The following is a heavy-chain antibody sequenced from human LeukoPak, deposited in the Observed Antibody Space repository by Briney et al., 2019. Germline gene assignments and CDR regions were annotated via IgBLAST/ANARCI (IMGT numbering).Heavy chain of an antibody. J-gene: IGHJ3*02. CDR3: ASLGYCSGGSCYFDALDI. Sequence: SETLSLTCTVSGGSISSYYWSWIRQPPGKGLEWIGYIYYSGSTNYNPSLKSRVTISVDTSKNQFSLKLSSVTAADTAVYYCASLGYCSGGSCYFDALDIWGQGTMVTVSS. V-gene: IGHV4-59*01. CDR2: IYYSGST. D-gene: IGHD2-15*01. CDR1: GGSISSYY.